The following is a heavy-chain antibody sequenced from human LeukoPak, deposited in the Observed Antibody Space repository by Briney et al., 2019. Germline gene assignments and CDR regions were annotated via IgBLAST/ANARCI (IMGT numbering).Heavy chain of an antibody. Sequence: SETLSLTCAVYGGSFSGYYWSWIRQPPGKGLEWIGYIYYSGSTNYNPSLKSRVTISVDTSKNQFSLKLSSVTAADTAVYYCARDRGDRTYYDFWSGATHRPYFDYWGQGTLVTVSS. CDR3: ARDRGDRTYYDFWSGATHRPYFDY. CDR2: IYYSGST. CDR1: GGSFSGYY. D-gene: IGHD3-3*01. J-gene: IGHJ4*02. V-gene: IGHV4-59*01.